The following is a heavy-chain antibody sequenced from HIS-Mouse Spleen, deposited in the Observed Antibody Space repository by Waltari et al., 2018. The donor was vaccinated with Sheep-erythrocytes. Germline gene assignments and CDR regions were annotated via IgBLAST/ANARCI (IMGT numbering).Heavy chain of an antibody. CDR3: ARPRRVGSSSWYFDY. J-gene: IGHJ4*02. Sequence: EVQLLESGGGLVQPGGSLRLSCAASGFTFSSYAMSWVRQAPGKGLEWVSAISGSGGSTYYADSVKGRFTISRDNSKNTLYLQMNSLRAEDTAVYYCARPRRVGSSSWYFDYWGQGTLVTVSS. V-gene: IGHV3-23*01. CDR2: ISGSGGST. D-gene: IGHD6-13*01. CDR1: GFTFSSYA.